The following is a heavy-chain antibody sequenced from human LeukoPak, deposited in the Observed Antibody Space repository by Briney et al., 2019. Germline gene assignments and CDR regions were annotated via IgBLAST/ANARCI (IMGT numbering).Heavy chain of an antibody. CDR1: GYTFTSYG. Sequence: ASVKVSCKASGYTFTSYGISWVRQAPGQGLEWMGWISAYNGNTNYAQKLQGRVTMTTDTSTSTAYMELRSLRSDDTAVYYCARDRGVMVRGVNGAFDIWGQGTMVTVSS. CDR3: ARDRGVMVRGVNGAFDI. D-gene: IGHD3-10*01. V-gene: IGHV1-18*01. J-gene: IGHJ3*02. CDR2: ISAYNGNT.